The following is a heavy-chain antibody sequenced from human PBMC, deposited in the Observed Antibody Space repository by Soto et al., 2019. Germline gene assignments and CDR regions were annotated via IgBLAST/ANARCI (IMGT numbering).Heavy chain of an antibody. V-gene: IGHV3-74*01. D-gene: IGHD4-17*01. CDR3: ARVDYGDFAEYFQH. Sequence: GGSLRLSCAASGCTFSSYWMHWVRQAPGKGLVWVSRINSDGSSTSYADSVKGRFTISRDNAKNTLYLQMNSLRAEDTAVYYCARVDYGDFAEYFQHWGQGTLVTVSS. CDR2: INSDGSST. CDR1: GCTFSSYW. J-gene: IGHJ1*01.